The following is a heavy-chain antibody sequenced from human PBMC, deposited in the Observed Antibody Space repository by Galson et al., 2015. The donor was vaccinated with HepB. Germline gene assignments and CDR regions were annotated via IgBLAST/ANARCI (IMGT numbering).Heavy chain of an antibody. CDR1: GYSLSDLS. CDR2: FDPEDAET. V-gene: IGHV1-24*01. CDR3: ATVPMVRGVVRTYYYYGLDV. J-gene: IGHJ6*02. Sequence: SVKVSCKVSGYSLSDLSMHWVRRAPGKGLEWMGGFDPEDAETIYAQKFQGRVTMTEDTSTDTAYMELSSLRSEDTAVYYCATVPMVRGVVRTYYYYGLDVWGQGTTVTVSS. D-gene: IGHD3-10*01.